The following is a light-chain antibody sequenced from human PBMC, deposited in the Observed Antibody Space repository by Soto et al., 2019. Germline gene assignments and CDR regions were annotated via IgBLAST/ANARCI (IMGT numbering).Light chain of an antibody. CDR3: ETWDSNIGV. Sequence: QLVLTQSSSASASLGSSVKLTCTLSSGHSSYIIAWHQQQPGKAPRYLMKLEGSGSYNKGSRVPDRFSGSSSGADRYLTISNLQSEDEADYYCETWDSNIGVFGGGTQLTVL. J-gene: IGLJ3*02. CDR2: LEGSGSY. CDR1: SGHSSYI. V-gene: IGLV4-60*03.